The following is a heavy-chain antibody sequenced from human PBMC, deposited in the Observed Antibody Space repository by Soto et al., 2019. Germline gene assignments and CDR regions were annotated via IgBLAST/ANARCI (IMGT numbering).Heavy chain of an antibody. CDR1: GFTFSNAW. CDR3: TTDFSF. Sequence: GGSLRLSCAASGFTFSNAWMTWVRQAPGKGLEWVVRIKSKTDGGTTEYAAPVKGRFTISRDDSKNAVYPQMSSLKTEDTGVYYCTTDFSFWGLGTLVTVSS. V-gene: IGHV3-15*01. J-gene: IGHJ4*02. D-gene: IGHD3-16*02. CDR2: IKSKTDGGTT.